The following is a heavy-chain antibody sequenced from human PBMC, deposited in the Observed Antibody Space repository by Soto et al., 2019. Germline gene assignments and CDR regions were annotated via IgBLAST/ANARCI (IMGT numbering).Heavy chain of an antibody. CDR3: AKGDTSSGWSTAFDY. J-gene: IGHJ4*02. D-gene: IGHD6-19*01. CDR2: ISGSGGST. CDR1: GFTFSSYA. V-gene: IGHV3-23*01. Sequence: GGSLRLSCAASGFTFSSYAMSWVRQAPGKGLEWVSAISGSGGSTYYADSVKGRFTISRDNSKNTLYLQMNSLRAEDTAVYYCAKGDTSSGWSTAFDYWGQGTLATVSS.